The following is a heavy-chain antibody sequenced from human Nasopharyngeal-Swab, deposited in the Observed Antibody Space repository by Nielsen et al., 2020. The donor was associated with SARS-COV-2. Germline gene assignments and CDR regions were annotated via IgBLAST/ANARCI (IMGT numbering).Heavy chain of an antibody. V-gene: IGHV5-51*01. Sequence: GESLKISCRGSGYSFSTYWIAWVRQMPGKGLEWMGVIYPGDSDTRYSPSFQGRVTISAAQAINTAYLQWDSLQASDTAIYYCARLRFNWLLGYYYYYMDVWGHRDHGHRLL. CDR1: GYSFSTYW. J-gene: IGHJ6*03. D-gene: IGHD3-9*01. CDR3: ARLRFNWLLGYYYYYMDV. CDR2: IYPGDSDT.